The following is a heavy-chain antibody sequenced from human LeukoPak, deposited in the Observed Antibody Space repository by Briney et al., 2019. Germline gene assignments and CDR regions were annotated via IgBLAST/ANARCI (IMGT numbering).Heavy chain of an antibody. CDR2: IKQDGSEK. J-gene: IGHJ6*02. CDR3: ARPNHGDSYGMDV. Sequence: GGSLRLSCAASGFTFSSYWMSWVRQAPGKGLEWVANIKQDGSEKYYVDSVKGRFTISRDNAKNSLYLQMNSLRAEDTAVYYCARPNHGDSYGMDVWGQGTTVTVSS. D-gene: IGHD1-14*01. V-gene: IGHV3-7*01. CDR1: GFTFSSYW.